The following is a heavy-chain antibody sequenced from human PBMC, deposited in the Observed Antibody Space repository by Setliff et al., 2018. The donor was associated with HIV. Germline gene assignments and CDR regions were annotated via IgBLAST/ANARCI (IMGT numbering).Heavy chain of an antibody. V-gene: IGHV1-69*05. CDR2: IIPIFGTA. CDR3: ARAYSDSGWYAWFDY. Sequence: SVKVSCKASGYTFTSYGISWVRQASGQGLEWMGGIIPIFGTANYAQKFQGRVTITTDESTSTAYMELSSLRSEDTAVYYCARAYSDSGWYAWFDYWGQGTLVTVSS. J-gene: IGHJ4*02. D-gene: IGHD6-19*01. CDR1: GYTFTSYG.